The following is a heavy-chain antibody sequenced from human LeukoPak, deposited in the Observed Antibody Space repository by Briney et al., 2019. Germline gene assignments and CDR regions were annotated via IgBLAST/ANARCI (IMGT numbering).Heavy chain of an antibody. Sequence: QPGGSLRLSCAASGFTLSSYWMHWVRQAPGKGLVWVSRINSDGSSTSYADSVKGQFTISRDNAKNTLYLQMNSLRVEDTAVYYCARTPGATSDYWGQGTLVTVSS. CDR1: GFTLSSYW. CDR3: ARTPGATSDY. V-gene: IGHV3-74*01. D-gene: IGHD1-26*01. J-gene: IGHJ4*02. CDR2: INSDGSST.